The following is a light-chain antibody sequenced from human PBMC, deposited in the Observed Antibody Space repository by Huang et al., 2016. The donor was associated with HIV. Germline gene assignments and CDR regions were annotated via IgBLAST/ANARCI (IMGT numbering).Light chain of an antibody. Sequence: DIQMTQSPSTLSASVGDRVTITCRASQSIGTWLAWYQQKPGKAPQPLIYKASTLESGVPLRFGGSGSETEFTLTISSLQPDDFATYYCQQYSNFLYTFGQGTKVEIK. V-gene: IGKV1-5*03. J-gene: IGKJ2*01. CDR1: QSIGTW. CDR3: QQYSNFLYT. CDR2: KAS.